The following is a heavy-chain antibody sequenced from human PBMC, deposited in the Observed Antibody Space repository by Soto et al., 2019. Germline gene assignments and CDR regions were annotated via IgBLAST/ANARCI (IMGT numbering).Heavy chain of an antibody. CDR1: GFTFSSYD. Sequence: EVQLVESGGGLVQPGGSLRLSCAASGFTFSSYDMHWVRQATGKGLEWVSAIGTAGDTYYPGSVKGRFTISRENAKNSLYLQMNSLRAGDTAVYYCARDGDYGDHYGMDVWGQGTMVTVSS. V-gene: IGHV3-13*04. J-gene: IGHJ6*02. D-gene: IGHD4-17*01. CDR3: ARDGDYGDHYGMDV. CDR2: IGTAGDT.